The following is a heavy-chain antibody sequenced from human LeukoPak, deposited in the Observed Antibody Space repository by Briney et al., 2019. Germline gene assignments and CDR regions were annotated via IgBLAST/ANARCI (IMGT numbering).Heavy chain of an antibody. J-gene: IGHJ4*02. CDR2: IYTSGST. Sequence: SETLSLTCTVSGGSISSYYWSWIRQPAGKGLEWIGRIYTSGSTDYNPSLKSRVTMSVDTSKNQFSLKLSSVTAVDTAVYYCARKSTSETYYPDWGQGTLVTVSS. V-gene: IGHV4-4*07. D-gene: IGHD3-10*01. CDR1: GGSISSYY. CDR3: ARKSTSETYYPD.